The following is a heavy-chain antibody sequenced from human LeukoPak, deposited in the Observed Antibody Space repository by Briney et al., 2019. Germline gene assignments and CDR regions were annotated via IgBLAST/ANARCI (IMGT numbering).Heavy chain of an antibody. J-gene: IGHJ2*01. D-gene: IGHD3-22*01. V-gene: IGHV3-48*01. CDR2: ISSSSSTI. CDR1: GFTFDDYA. Sequence: GGSLRLSCAASGFTFDDYAMHWVRQAPGKGLEWVSYISSSSSTIYYADSVKGRFTISRDNAKNSLYLQMNSLRAEDTAVYYCARDLEYYDSSGYYSWYFDLWGRGTLVTVSS. CDR3: ARDLEYYDSSGYYSWYFDL.